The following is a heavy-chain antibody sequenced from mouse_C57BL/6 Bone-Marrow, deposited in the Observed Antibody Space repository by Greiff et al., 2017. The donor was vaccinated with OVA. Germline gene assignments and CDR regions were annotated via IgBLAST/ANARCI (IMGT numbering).Heavy chain of an antibody. V-gene: IGHV1-26*01. CDR1: GYTFTDYY. CDR3: ARTTVVPWYFDV. J-gene: IGHJ1*03. Sequence: VQLKQSGPELVKPGASVKISCKASGYTFTDYYMNWVKQSHGKSLELIGDINPNNGGTSYNQKFKGKATLTVDKSSSTAYMELRSLTSEDSAVYYCARTTVVPWYFDVWGTGTTVTVSS. CDR2: INPNNGGT. D-gene: IGHD1-1*01.